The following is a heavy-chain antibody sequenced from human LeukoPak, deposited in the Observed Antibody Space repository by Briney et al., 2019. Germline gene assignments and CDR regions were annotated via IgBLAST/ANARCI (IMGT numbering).Heavy chain of an antibody. D-gene: IGHD4-17*01. CDR2: ISAYNGNT. CDR1: GYTFSSYG. J-gene: IGHJ3*02. CDR3: ARVSDYALAFDI. Sequence: GASVKVSCKGSGYTFSSYGISWVRQAPGQGLEWMGWISAYNGNTNYAQKLQGRVTMTTDTSTSTAYMELRSLRSDDTAVYYCARVSDYALAFDIWGQGTMVTVSS. V-gene: IGHV1-18*01.